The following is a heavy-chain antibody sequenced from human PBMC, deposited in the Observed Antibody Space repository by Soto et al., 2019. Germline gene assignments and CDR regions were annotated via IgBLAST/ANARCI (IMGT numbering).Heavy chain of an antibody. CDR3: ARTYCSGGSCYSAGPAYYFDY. D-gene: IGHD2-15*01. J-gene: IGHJ4*02. V-gene: IGHV4-31*03. CDR1: GGAISSGGYY. Sequence: QVQLQESGPGLVKPSQTLSLTCTVSGGAISSGGYYWSWIRQHPGKGLEWIGYIYYSGSTYYNPSLKSRVTISVDTSKNQFSLKLSSVTAADTAVYYCARTYCSGGSCYSAGPAYYFDYWGQGTLVTVSS. CDR2: IYYSGST.